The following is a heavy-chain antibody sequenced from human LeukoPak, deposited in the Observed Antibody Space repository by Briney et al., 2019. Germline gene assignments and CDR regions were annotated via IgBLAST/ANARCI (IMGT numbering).Heavy chain of an antibody. Sequence: GGSLRVSCAASGFTLCSYWMHWVREAPGEGLVWVSLINSDGSSTSYADSVKGRLTISRDNSKNTLYLQMNSLRAEDTAVYYCAKDYGDDGGYYFDYWGQGTLVTVSS. V-gene: IGHV3-74*01. D-gene: IGHD4-17*01. CDR2: INSDGSST. CDR1: GFTLCSYW. CDR3: AKDYGDDGGYYFDY. J-gene: IGHJ4*02.